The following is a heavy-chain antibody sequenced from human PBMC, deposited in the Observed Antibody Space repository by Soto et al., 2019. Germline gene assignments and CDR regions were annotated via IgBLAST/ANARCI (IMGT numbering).Heavy chain of an antibody. CDR2: IYYSGST. D-gene: IGHD3-22*01. J-gene: IGHJ4*02. CDR1: GGSISSGDYY. V-gene: IGHV4-30-4*01. Sequence: PSETLSLTCTVSGGSISSGDYYWSWIRQPPGKGLEWIGYIYYSGSTYYNPSLKSRVTISVDTSKNQFSLKLSSVTAADRAVYYRARAPIVVVISPGPSGQYYFDYWGQGTLVNVSS. CDR3: ARAPIVVVISPGPSGQYYFDY.